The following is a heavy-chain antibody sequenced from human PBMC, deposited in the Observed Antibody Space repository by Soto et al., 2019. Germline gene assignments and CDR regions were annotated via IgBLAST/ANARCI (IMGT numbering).Heavy chain of an antibody. V-gene: IGHV1-69*14. J-gene: IGHJ3*02. CDR1: GGTFSSYA. CDR2: IIPIFGTA. Sequence: QVQLVQSGAEVKKPGSSVKVSCKASGGTFSSYAISWVRQAPGQGLEWMGGIIPIFGTANYAQKFQGRVTVTADKSTSTAYMELSRLRSEGTGVYYCAGGNWNYRDDAFDIWGQGTMVTVSS. D-gene: IGHD1-7*01. CDR3: AGGNWNYRDDAFDI.